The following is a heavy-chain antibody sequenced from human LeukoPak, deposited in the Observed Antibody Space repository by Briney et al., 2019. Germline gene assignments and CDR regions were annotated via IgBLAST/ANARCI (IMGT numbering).Heavy chain of an antibody. Sequence: PGGSLRLSCAVSGLTLSNYGMSWVRQAPGKGLEWVAGMSGGGGGTSYADSVKGRFTISRDNPKNTLYLQMNNLRAEDTAVYFCAKRGVVIRVILVGFHKEAYYFDSWGQGALVTVSS. V-gene: IGHV3-23*01. J-gene: IGHJ4*02. CDR1: GLTLSNYG. CDR3: AKRGVVIRVILVGFHKEAYYFDS. D-gene: IGHD3-22*01. CDR2: MSGGGGGT.